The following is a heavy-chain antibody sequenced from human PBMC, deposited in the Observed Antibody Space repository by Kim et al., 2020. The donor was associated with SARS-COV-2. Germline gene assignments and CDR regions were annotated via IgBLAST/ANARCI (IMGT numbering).Heavy chain of an antibody. CDR2: IHSGGYNT. J-gene: IGHJ4*02. V-gene: IGHV3-23*03. Sequence: GGSLRLSCVASGFTFSSYAMSWVRQAPGKGLDWVSVIHSGGYNTYYADAVKSRFTISRDHSKNTLYLQMNSLRAEDTAVYYCAKEGLTGTNFDYWGRGTLVTVSS. CDR3: AKEGLTGTNFDY. CDR1: GFTFSSYA. D-gene: IGHD1-7*01.